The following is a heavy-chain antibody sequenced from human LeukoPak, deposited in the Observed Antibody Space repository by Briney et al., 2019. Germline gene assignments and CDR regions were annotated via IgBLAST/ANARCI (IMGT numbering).Heavy chain of an antibody. D-gene: IGHD3-10*02. J-gene: IGHJ6*04. CDR2: INWNGGST. Sequence: GGSLRLSCAASGFTFDDYGMSWVRQAPGKGPEWVSGINWNGGSTAYADSVKGRFTISRDNAKNSLYLQMNSLRAEDTAVYYCAELGITMIGGVWGKGTTVTISS. CDR3: AELGITMIGGV. V-gene: IGHV3-20*04. CDR1: GFTFDDYG.